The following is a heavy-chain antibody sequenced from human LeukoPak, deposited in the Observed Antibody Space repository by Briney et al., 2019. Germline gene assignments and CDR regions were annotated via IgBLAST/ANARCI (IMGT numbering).Heavy chain of an antibody. D-gene: IGHD7-27*01. CDR3: ARDIPQWGQKAIQKFDP. CDR2: ISYDGSNK. V-gene: IGHV3-30-3*01. CDR1: GFTFSSYA. J-gene: IGHJ5*02. Sequence: GGSLRLSCAASGFTFSSYAMHWVRQAPGKGLEWVAVISYDGSNKYYADSVKGRFTISRDNAKNSLYLQMNSLRAEDTAVYYCARDIPQWGQKAIQKFDPWGQGTLVTVSS.